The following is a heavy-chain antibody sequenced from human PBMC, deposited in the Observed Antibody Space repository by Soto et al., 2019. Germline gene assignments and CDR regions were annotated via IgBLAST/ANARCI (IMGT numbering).Heavy chain of an antibody. CDR1: GGSISSYY. J-gene: IGHJ4*02. CDR3: ARRPKLEPYYFDY. D-gene: IGHD1-1*01. Sequence: KSSETLSLTCTVSGGSISSYYWSWIRQPPGKGLEWIGYIYYSGSTNYNPSLKSRVTISVDTSKNQFSLKLSSVTAADTAVYYCARRPKLEPYYFDYWGQGTLVTVSS. V-gene: IGHV4-59*01. CDR2: IYYSGST.